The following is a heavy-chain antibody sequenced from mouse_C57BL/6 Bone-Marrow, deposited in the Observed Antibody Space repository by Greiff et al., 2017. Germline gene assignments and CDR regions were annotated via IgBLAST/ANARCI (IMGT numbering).Heavy chain of an antibody. J-gene: IGHJ4*01. CDR3: ARSPYAMDY. Sequence: QVQLQQPGAELVKPGASVKLSCKASGYTFTSYWMQWVKQRPGQGLEWIGEIDPSDSYTNYNQKFKGKATLTVDTSSSTVYMQLSSLTSEDSAVYYCARSPYAMDYWGQGTSVTGSS. CDR2: IDPSDSYT. CDR1: GYTFTSYW. V-gene: IGHV1-50*01.